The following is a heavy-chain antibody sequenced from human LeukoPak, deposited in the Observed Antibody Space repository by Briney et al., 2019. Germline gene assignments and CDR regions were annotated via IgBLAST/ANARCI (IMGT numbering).Heavy chain of an antibody. CDR3: ARGLDYGDLRGIDYTMDV. Sequence: GGSLRLSCAASGFTFSSYDMHWVRQATGKGLEWVSAIGTAGDTYYPGSVEGRFTISRENAKNSLYLQMNSLSAGDTAVYYCARGLDYGDLRGIDYTMDVWGQGTTVTVSS. J-gene: IGHJ6*02. CDR1: GFTFSSYD. V-gene: IGHV3-13*01. D-gene: IGHD4-17*01. CDR2: IGTAGDT.